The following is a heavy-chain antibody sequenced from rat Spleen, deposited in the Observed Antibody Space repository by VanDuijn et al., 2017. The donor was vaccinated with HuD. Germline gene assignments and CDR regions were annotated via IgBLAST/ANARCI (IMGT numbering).Heavy chain of an antibody. J-gene: IGHJ3*01. D-gene: IGHD1-2*01. V-gene: IGHV5-27*01. CDR2: ISIGGNTA. CDR1: GFTFSNYY. CDR3: SREDYYSTIFAY. Sequence: EVQLMESGGGLVQPGRSLKLSCVASGFTFSNYYMAWVRQAPTKGLEWVAYISIGGNTAFYRDSVKGRFTISRDDAKRTLYLQMNSLRSEDTATYYCSREDYYSTIFAYWGHGTLVTVSS.